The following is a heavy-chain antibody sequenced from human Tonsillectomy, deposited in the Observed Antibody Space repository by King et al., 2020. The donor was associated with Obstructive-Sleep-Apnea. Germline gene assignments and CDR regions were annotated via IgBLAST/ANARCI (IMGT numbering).Heavy chain of an antibody. Sequence: VQLVESGGGVVQPGRSLRLSCAASGFTFSSYAMHWVRQAPGKGLEWVAVISYDGSNKYYADSVKGRFTISRDNSKNTLYLQMNSLSAEDTAVYYCARDRSDIVVGPAAIVEYCYGMDVWGQGTTVTVSS. V-gene: IGHV3-30*04. CDR2: ISYDGSNK. CDR3: ARDRSDIVVGPAAIVEYCYGMDV. D-gene: IGHD2-2*01. J-gene: IGHJ6*02. CDR1: GFTFSSYA.